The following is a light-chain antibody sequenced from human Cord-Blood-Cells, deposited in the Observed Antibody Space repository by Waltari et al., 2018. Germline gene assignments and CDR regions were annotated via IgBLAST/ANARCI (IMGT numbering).Light chain of an antibody. J-gene: IGKJ4*01. CDR2: DAS. CDR3: QQYDNLPLT. V-gene: IGKV1-33*01. CDR1: QDISNY. Sequence: DIQMTQSPSSLSASVGDRVTITCQPSQDISNYLNWYQHKPGKAPKLLSYDASNLETGVPSRFSVSGSGTEFTFTISILQPEDIATYYCQQYDNLPLTFGGGTKVEIK.